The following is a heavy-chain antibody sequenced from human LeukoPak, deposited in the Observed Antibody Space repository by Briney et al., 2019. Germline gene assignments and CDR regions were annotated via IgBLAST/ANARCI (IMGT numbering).Heavy chain of an antibody. CDR1: GFTFGNYW. D-gene: IGHD6-6*01. Sequence: GGSLRLSCAASGFTFGNYWMSWARQAPGKGLDWVANIKQDGSDKYYVDSVTGRFTISRDNAKNSLYLQMNSLRAEDTAVYYCARWATSFDLWGQGTLVTVSS. J-gene: IGHJ4*02. V-gene: IGHV3-7*01. CDR2: IKQDGSDK. CDR3: ARWATSFDL.